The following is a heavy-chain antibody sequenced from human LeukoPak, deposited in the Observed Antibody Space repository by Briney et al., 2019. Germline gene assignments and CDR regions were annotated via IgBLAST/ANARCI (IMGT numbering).Heavy chain of an antibody. CDR3: ARYQTGTMFAV. CDR2: IHTSGST. Sequence: SETLSLTCTVSGVSISSYYWSWIRQPAGKGLEWIGLIHTSGSTNYNPSLKSRVTMSLDTSENQLSLKLYSVTAADTAIYYCARYQTGTMFAVWGQGTLVTISS. CDR1: GVSISSYY. V-gene: IGHV4-4*07. D-gene: IGHD1/OR15-1a*01. J-gene: IGHJ4*02.